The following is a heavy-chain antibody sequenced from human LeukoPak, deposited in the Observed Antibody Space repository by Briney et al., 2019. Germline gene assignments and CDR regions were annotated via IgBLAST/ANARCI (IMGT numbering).Heavy chain of an antibody. CDR1: GFTFSSYG. D-gene: IGHD3-22*01. V-gene: IGHV3-33*01. CDR2: IWYDGSNK. J-gene: IGHJ4*02. CDR3: ARDSSGNFDY. Sequence: PGRSLRLSCAASGFTFSSYGMHWVRQAPDKGLEWVAVIWYDGSNKYYADSVKGRFTISRDNSKNTLYLQMNSLRAEDTAVYYCARDSSGNFDYWGQGTLVTVSS.